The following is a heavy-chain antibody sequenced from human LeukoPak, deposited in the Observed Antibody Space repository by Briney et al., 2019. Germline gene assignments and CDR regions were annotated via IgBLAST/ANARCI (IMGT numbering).Heavy chain of an antibody. D-gene: IGHD1-14*01. J-gene: IGHJ3*02. Sequence: PGRSLRLSCAASGFTFSSYGMHSVRQAPGKGLEWVAVISYDGSNKYYADSVKGRFTISRDNSKNTLYLQMNSLRAEDTAVYYCAKDLPGSLQTENAFDIWGQGTMVTVSS. V-gene: IGHV3-30*18. CDR3: AKDLPGSLQTENAFDI. CDR1: GFTFSSYG. CDR2: ISYDGSNK.